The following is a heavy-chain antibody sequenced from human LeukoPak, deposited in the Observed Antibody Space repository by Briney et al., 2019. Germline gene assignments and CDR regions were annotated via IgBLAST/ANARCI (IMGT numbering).Heavy chain of an antibody. CDR1: GFSVSNDY. CDR2: IYSGDIT. Sequence: GGSLRLSCAASGFSVSNDYMSWVRQAPGKGLEWVSVIYSGDITYYTDSVKGRFTISRDNSKNTLYLQMNSLSAEATAVYYCARGSGYSYGFPDYWGQGTLVTVSS. D-gene: IGHD5-18*01. CDR3: ARGSGYSYGFPDY. J-gene: IGHJ4*02. V-gene: IGHV3-53*01.